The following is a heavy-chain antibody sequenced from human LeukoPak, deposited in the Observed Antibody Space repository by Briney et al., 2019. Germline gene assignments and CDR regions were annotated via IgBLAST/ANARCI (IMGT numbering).Heavy chain of an antibody. J-gene: IGHJ2*01. CDR2: IIPIFGTA. CDR1: GGTFSSYA. V-gene: IGHV1-69*13. CDR3: ARDPRGYWYFDL. Sequence: GASVKVSCKASGGTFSSYAISWVRQAPGQGLEWMGGIIPIFGTANYAQKFQGRVTITADESTSTAYMELSSLRSEDTAVYYCARDPRGYWYFDLWGRGTLVTVSS.